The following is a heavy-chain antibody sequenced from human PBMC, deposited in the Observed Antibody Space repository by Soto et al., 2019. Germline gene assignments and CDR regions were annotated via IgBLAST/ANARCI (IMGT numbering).Heavy chain of an antibody. Sequence: PSETLSLTCTVSGGSISSGDYYWSWIRQPPGKGLEWIGYINHSGSTNYNPSLKSRVTISIDTSRTQFSLELSSVTAADTAVYYCARGGGNPASTNDYWSQGTLVTVSS. CDR1: GGSISSGDYY. CDR3: ARGGGNPASTNDY. D-gene: IGHD3-16*01. J-gene: IGHJ4*02. V-gene: IGHV4-30-4*01. CDR2: INHSGST.